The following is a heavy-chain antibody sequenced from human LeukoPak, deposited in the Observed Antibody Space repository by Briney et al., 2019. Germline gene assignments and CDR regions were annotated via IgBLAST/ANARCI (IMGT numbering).Heavy chain of an antibody. CDR2: ISSSSTHI. CDR3: ARSEHSSSSFDY. V-gene: IGHV3-11*06. CDR1: GGSFSGYY. D-gene: IGHD6-6*01. Sequence: LSLTCAVYGGSFSGYYWSWIRQAPGKGLEWVSYISSSSTHIYYADSVKGRFTISRDNARNSLYPQMNSLRAEDTAIYYCARSEHSSSSFDYWGQGTLVTVSS. J-gene: IGHJ4*02.